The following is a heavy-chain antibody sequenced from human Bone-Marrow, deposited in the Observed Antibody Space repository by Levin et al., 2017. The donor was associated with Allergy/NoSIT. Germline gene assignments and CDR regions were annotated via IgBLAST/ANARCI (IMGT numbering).Heavy chain of an antibody. J-gene: IGHJ2*01. D-gene: IGHD3-16*01. CDR2: IYYSGST. Sequence: RSQTLSLTCTVSGGSISSYYWSWIRQPPGKGLEWIGYIYYSGSTNYNPSLKSRVTISVDTSKNQFSLKLSSVTAADTAVYYCARGGGARLYPHAVYWYFDLWGRGTLVTVSS. CDR1: GGSISSYY. CDR3: ARGGGARLYPHAVYWYFDL. V-gene: IGHV4-59*01.